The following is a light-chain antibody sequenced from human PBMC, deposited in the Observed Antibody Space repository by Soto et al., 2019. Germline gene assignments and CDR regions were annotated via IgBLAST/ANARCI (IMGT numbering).Light chain of an antibody. CDR3: QQRSNWPPTT. CDR1: QSVDWY. V-gene: IGKV3-11*01. J-gene: IGKJ3*01. Sequence: VLTQSPATLYLSPGDRATLSCRASQSVDWYVAWYQQKPGQAPRILIYDALKRATGTPDRFSGSGSGTEFTLTISRLEPDDFAVEYYQQRSNWPPTTLVPRTKVDLK. CDR2: DAL.